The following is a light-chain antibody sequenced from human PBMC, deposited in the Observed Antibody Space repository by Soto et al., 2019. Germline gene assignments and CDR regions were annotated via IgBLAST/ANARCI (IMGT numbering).Light chain of an antibody. V-gene: IGLV2-14*01. CDR1: SSDVGGYNY. CDR2: DVS. Sequence: QSVLTQPASVSGSPGQSITISCTGTSSDVGGYNYVSWYQQHPGKAPKLMIYDVSNRPSGVSNRFSGSKSGNTASLTISGLQAEDEADYYYSSYTSSSTLHYVFGTGTKVTVL. CDR3: SSYTSSSTLHYV. J-gene: IGLJ1*01.